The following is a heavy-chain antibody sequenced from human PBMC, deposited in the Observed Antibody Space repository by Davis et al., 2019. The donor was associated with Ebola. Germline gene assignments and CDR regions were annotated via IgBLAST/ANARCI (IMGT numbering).Heavy chain of an antibody. CDR3: AREGGYSSGWPYFDY. D-gene: IGHD6-19*01. V-gene: IGHV1-69*06. Sequence: AASVKVSCKASGGTFSSYAISWVRQAPGQGLEWMGGIIPILGPGNYGQKFQGRVTITADKSTSTAYMELSSLRYEDTAVYYCAREGGYSSGWPYFDYWGQGTLVTVSS. CDR1: GGTFSSYA. J-gene: IGHJ4*02. CDR2: IIPILGPG.